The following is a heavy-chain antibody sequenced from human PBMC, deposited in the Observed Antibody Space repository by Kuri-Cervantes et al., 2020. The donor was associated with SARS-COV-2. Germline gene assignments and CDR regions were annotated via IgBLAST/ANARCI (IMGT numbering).Heavy chain of an antibody. D-gene: IGHD1-1*01. CDR1: GFIFSSNS. CDR3: ARDEEAGTSTTFDY. CDR2: ISSSSSTI. V-gene: IGHV3-48*01. J-gene: IGHJ4*02. Sequence: GESLKISCAASGFIFSSNSMNWVRQAPGKGLEWVSYISSSSSTIYYADSVRGRFTISRDNSQNTLYLQMSSLRVEDTAVYYCARDEEAGTSTTFDYWGQGTLVTVSS.